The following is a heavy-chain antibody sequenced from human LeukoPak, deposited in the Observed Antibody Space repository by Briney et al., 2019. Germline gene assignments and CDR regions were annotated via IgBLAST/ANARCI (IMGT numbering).Heavy chain of an antibody. CDR1: GGSVSSGSYY. J-gene: IGHJ6*04. CDR2: IYYSGST. V-gene: IGHV4-61*01. Sequence: SETLSLTCAVSGGSVSSGSYYWSWIRQPPGKGLEWIGYIYYSGSTNYNPSLKSRVTISVDTSKNQFSLKLSSVTAADTAVYYCARDGHYYGPVDVWGKGTTVTVSS. D-gene: IGHD3-10*01. CDR3: ARDGHYYGPVDV.